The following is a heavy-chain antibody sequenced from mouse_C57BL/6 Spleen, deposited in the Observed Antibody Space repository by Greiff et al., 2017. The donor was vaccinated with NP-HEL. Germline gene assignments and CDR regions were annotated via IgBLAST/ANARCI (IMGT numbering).Heavy chain of an antibody. J-gene: IGHJ1*03. CDR2: ISSGGDYI. CDR3: TRSGPDYGSSYWYFDV. D-gene: IGHD1-1*01. Sequence: EVKLVESGEGLVKPGGSLKLSCAASGFTFSSYAMSWVRQTPEKRLEWVAYISSGGDYIYYADTVKGRFTISRDNARNTLYLQMSSLKSEDTAMYYCTRSGPDYGSSYWYFDVWGTGTTVTVSS. CDR1: GFTFSSYA. V-gene: IGHV5-9-1*02.